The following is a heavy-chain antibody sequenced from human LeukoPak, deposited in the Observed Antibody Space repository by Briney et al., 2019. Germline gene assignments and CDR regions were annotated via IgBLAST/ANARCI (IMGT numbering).Heavy chain of an antibody. V-gene: IGHV4-30-2*01. CDR2: IYHSGST. D-gene: IGHD5-18*01. CDR1: GGSISSGGYS. CDR3: ARASNGYSYGYVFDY. Sequence: PSETLSLTCAVSGGSISSGGYSWSWIRQPPGKGLEWIGYIYHSGSTYYNPSLKSRVTISVDRSKNQFSLKLSSVTAADTAVYYCARASNGYSYGYVFDYWGQGTLVTVSS. J-gene: IGHJ4*02.